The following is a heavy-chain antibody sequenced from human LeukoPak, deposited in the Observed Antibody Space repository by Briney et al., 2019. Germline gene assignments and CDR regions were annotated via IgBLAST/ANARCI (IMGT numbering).Heavy chain of an antibody. CDR2: ISGSGGST. Sequence: GGSLRLSCAASGFTFSSYAMSWVRQAPGKGLEWVSAISGSGGSTYYADSVKGRFTISRDNSKNTVNLQMNSLGAEDTAVYYCAKGVGTTMVNCFDPWGQGTLVTVSS. CDR3: AKGVGTTMVNCFDP. V-gene: IGHV3-23*01. J-gene: IGHJ5*02. CDR1: GFTFSSYA. D-gene: IGHD5-18*01.